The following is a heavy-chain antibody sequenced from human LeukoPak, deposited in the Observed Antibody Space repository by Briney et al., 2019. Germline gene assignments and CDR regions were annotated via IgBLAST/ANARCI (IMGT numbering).Heavy chain of an antibody. D-gene: IGHD2-2*01. J-gene: IGHJ4*02. CDR1: GFTFSNYA. CDR2: ISGSAGST. CDR3: AKAKDIVVVPAAPDY. V-gene: IGHV3-23*01. Sequence: GGSLRLSCAASGFTFSNYAMNWVRQAPGKALEWVSAISGSAGSTYYANSVKGRFTVSRDNSKNTLYLQMNSLRAEDTAVYYCAKAKDIVVVPAAPDYWGQGTLVTVSS.